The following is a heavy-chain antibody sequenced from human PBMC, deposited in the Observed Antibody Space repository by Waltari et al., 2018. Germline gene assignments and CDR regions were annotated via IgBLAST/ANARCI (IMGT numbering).Heavy chain of an antibody. CDR3: AMHNGGYSGYDYGLDY. V-gene: IGHV1-69*06. CDR1: GGTFSSYA. D-gene: IGHD5-12*01. Sequence: QVQLVQSGAEVKKPGASVKVSCKASGGTFSSYAISWVRQAPGQGLEWMGRIIPIFGTANYAQKFQGRVTITADKSTSTAYMELSSLRSEDTAMYYCAMHNGGYSGYDYGLDYWGQGTLVTVSS. CDR2: IIPIFGTA. J-gene: IGHJ4*02.